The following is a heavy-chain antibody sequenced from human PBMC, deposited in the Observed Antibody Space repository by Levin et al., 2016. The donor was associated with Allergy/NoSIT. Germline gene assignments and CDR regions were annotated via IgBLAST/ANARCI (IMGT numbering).Heavy chain of an antibody. CDR2: INHSGST. V-gene: IGHV4-34*01. D-gene: IGHD3-10*01. Sequence: SETLSLTCAVYGGSFSGYYWSWIRQPPGKGLEWIGEINHSGSTNYNPSLKSRVTISVDTSKNQFSLKLSSVTAADTAVYYCARGRKLWVVRGNNWFDPWGQGTLVTVSS. CDR3: ARGRKLWVVRGNNWFDP. CDR1: GGSFSGYY. J-gene: IGHJ5*02.